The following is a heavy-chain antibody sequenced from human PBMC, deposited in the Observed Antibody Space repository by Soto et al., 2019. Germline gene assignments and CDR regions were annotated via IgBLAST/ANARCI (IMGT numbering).Heavy chain of an antibody. CDR2: IYYSGST. J-gene: IGHJ6*02. CDR1: GGSISSGGYY. V-gene: IGHV4-31*03. D-gene: IGHD5-12*01. Sequence: SETLSLTCTVSGGSISSGGYYWSWIRQHPGKGLEWIGYIYYSGSTYYNPSLKSRVTISVDTSKNQFSLKLSSVTAADTAVYYCARDGYNSDYYYYGMDVWGQGTTVTVSS. CDR3: ARDGYNSDYYYYGMDV.